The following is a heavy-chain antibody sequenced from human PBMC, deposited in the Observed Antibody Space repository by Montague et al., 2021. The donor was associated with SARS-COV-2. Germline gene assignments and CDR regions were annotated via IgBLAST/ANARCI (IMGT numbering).Heavy chain of an antibody. D-gene: IGHD1-26*01. V-gene: IGHV4-34*01. CDR2: IDHSGNT. J-gene: IGHJ4*02. CDR3: ARGTRVVGITPGLRY. Sequence: SETLSLTCSVYRGSFHIFSWGWLRQSPGKGLEWIGDIDHSGNTKYNPSLESRVTISVDTSKNQFSLNLTSVTAADTAMYYCARGTRVVGITPGLRYWGQGTQVAVSS. CDR1: RGSFHIFS.